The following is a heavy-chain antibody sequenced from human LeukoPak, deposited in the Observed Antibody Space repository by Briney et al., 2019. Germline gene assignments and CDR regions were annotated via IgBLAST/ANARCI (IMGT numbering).Heavy chain of an antibody. CDR2: INPNSGGT. D-gene: IGHD1/OR15-1a*01. CDR3: GRVKMGIVLEHLDY. Sequence: ASVKVSCKASGYTFTGYYMHWVRQAPGQGLEWMGWINPNSGGTNYAQKFQGRVTMTRDTSISTAHMELSRLRSDDTAVYYCGRVKMGIVLEHLDYWGQGTLVTVSS. J-gene: IGHJ4*02. V-gene: IGHV1-2*02. CDR1: GYTFTGYY.